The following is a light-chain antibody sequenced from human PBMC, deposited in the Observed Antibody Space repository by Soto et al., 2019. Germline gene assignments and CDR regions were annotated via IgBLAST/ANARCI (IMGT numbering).Light chain of an antibody. CDR1: LVGSSN. J-gene: IGKJ5*01. CDR2: GAS. Sequence: TPFPGTLSLSPWARATLSCRARLVGSSNLAWYQQKPGQPPRILIYGASTRATGIPARFSGSGSGTEFTLTISSLQPEDFAVYYCQQYNRWPITFGQGTRVEIK. CDR3: QQYNRWPIT. V-gene: IGKV3-15*01.